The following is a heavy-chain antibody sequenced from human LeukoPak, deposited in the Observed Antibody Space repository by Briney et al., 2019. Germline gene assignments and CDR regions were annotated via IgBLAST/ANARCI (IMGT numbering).Heavy chain of an antibody. Sequence: GGSLRLSCAASGFTFSSYGMHWVRQAPGQGLEWMGRINPNSGGSNYAQKFQGRVTMTRDTSISTAYMELSSLRSDDTAVYYCARGIAATDDYWGQGTLVTVSS. J-gene: IGHJ4*02. CDR2: INPNSGGS. V-gene: IGHV1-2*06. D-gene: IGHD6-13*01. CDR1: GFTFSSYG. CDR3: ARGIAATDDY.